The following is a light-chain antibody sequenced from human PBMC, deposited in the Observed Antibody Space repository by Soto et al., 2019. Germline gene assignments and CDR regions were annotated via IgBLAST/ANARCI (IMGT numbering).Light chain of an antibody. J-gene: IGKJ5*01. Sequence: EIVLTQSPDTLSLSPGDRATLSCRASQSISSYLAWYQQKPGQSPSLLIYDASNRATGIPASFSGSGSGTNLTLTISSLEPEDFAVYYCQQRSDWPPITFGQGTRLEIK. CDR1: QSISSY. V-gene: IGKV3-11*01. CDR3: QQRSDWPPIT. CDR2: DAS.